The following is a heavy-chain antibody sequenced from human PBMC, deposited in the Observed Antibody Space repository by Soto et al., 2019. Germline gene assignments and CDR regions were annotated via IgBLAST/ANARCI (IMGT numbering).Heavy chain of an antibody. J-gene: IGHJ4*02. D-gene: IGHD3-3*01. Sequence: GGSLRLSCAVSGFSVSSSHMNWVRQAPGKGLEWVSVIYSGGSTYYAVSVKGRFTISRDNAKNSLYLQMNSLRAEDTAVYYCARGITIFERGYWGQGTLVTVSS. CDR1: GFSVSSSH. CDR2: IYSGGST. CDR3: ARGITIFERGY. V-gene: IGHV3-53*01.